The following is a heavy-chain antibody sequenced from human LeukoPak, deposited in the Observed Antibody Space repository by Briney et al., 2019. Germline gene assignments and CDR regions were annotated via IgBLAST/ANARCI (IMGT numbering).Heavy chain of an antibody. V-gene: IGHV1-69*06. Sequence: SVKVSCKASGGTFSSYAISWVRQAPGQGLEWMGGIIPIFGTANYAQKFQGRVTITADKSTSTAYMELSSLRSEDTAVYYCAGGRDGYYDFWSGYWVFHYWGQGTLVTVSS. CDR3: AGGRDGYYDFWSGYWVFHY. J-gene: IGHJ4*02. CDR1: GGTFSSYA. CDR2: IIPIFGTA. D-gene: IGHD3-3*01.